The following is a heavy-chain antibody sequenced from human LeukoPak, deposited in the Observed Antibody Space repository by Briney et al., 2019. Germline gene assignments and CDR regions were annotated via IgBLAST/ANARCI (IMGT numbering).Heavy chain of an antibody. CDR1: GFTFSSYA. V-gene: IGHV3-7*01. CDR3: ARDKMAPYYYYYYGMDV. D-gene: IGHD5-24*01. CDR2: IKQGGSEK. J-gene: IGHJ6*02. Sequence: GGSLRLSCAASGFTFSSYAMSWVRQAPGKGLEWVANIKQGGSEKYYVDSVKGRFAISRDNAKNSLYLQMNSLRAEDTAVYYCARDKMAPYYYYYYGMDVWGQGTTVTVSS.